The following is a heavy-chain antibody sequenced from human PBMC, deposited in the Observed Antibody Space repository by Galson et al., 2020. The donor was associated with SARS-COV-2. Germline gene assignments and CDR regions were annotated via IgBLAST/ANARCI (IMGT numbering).Heavy chain of an antibody. CDR3: ARSPPASTSGTSIYFDY. CDR1: GFAFSSYT. D-gene: IGHD3-10*01. J-gene: IGHJ4*02. Sequence: GESLKISCAASGFAFSSYTMNWVRQAPGKGLEWVASLYTSSTYIYHADSLKGRFTISRDNAENSLYLQMNSLRAEDTAVYYCARSPPASTSGTSIYFDYWGQGTQVTVSS. CDR2: LYTSSTYI. V-gene: IGHV3-21*01.